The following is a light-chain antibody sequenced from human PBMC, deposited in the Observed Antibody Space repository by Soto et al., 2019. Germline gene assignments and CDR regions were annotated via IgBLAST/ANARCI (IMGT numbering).Light chain of an antibody. J-gene: IGLJ2*01. Sequence: QSVLTQPASVSGSPGQSITISCTGTSSDIGGYNSVSWYQQHPGKVPKLLIYDVTNRPSRISNRFSGSKSGNTASLTISGLQAEDEADYYCSSYGSSNTVVFGGGTKLTVL. CDR2: DVT. CDR1: SSDIGGYNS. CDR3: SSYGSSNTVV. V-gene: IGLV2-14*01.